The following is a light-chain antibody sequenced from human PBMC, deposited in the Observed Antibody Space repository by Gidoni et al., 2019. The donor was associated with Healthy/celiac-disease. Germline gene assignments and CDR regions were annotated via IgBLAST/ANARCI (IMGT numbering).Light chain of an antibody. CDR2: KAS. CDR3: QQYNSYSRT. CDR1: QSISSW. J-gene: IGKJ1*01. V-gene: IGKV1-5*03. Sequence: DIKTTQSPSTLSASVGDRVTITCRASQSISSWLAWYQQKPGKAPKLLIYKASSLESGVPSRFSGSGSGTEFTLTISSLQPDDFATYYCQQYNSYSRTFGQGTKVEIK.